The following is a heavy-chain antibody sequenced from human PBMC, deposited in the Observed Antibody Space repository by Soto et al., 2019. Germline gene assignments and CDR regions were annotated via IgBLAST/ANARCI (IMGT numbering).Heavy chain of an antibody. D-gene: IGHD3-9*01. J-gene: IGHJ4*02. CDR2: TYYRSKWYN. V-gene: IGHV6-1*01. CDR3: PREDWFIHGDRLIDY. Sequence: SQTPALTCAMSGDSVSSNSAAWNFIRQSPSRGLEWLGRTYYRSKWYNDYAVSVKSRITINPDTSKNQFSLQLNSVTPEDTAVYYCPREDWFIHGDRLIDYWGQGTMVTVSS. CDR1: GDSVSSNSAA.